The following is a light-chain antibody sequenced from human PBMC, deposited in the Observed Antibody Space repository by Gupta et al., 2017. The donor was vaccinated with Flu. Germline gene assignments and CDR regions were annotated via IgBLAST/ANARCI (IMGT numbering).Light chain of an antibody. CDR3: QQRSIWPPWT. J-gene: IGKJ1*01. Sequence: ERATLSCRASQSVSSSLAWYQQRPGQAPRLLIYDASNRAAGIPARFSGSGSETDFTLTISSLEPEDFALYYCQQRSIWPPWTFGQGTKVEIK. CDR1: QSVSSS. V-gene: IGKV3-11*01. CDR2: DAS.